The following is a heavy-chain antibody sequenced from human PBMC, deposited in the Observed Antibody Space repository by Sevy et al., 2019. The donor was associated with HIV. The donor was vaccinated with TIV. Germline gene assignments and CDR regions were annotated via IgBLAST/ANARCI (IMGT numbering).Heavy chain of an antibody. Sequence: GGSLRLSCAASGFTVSSNYMSWVRQAPGKGLEWVSVIYSGGSTYYADSVKGRFTISRDNSKNTLYLQMNSLRAEDTAVYYCPRGHGGFPSWVPYYFDYWGQETLVTVSS. CDR3: PRGHGGFPSWVPYYFDY. D-gene: IGHD4-17*01. V-gene: IGHV3-53*01. CDR1: GFTVSSNY. CDR2: IYSGGST. J-gene: IGHJ4*02.